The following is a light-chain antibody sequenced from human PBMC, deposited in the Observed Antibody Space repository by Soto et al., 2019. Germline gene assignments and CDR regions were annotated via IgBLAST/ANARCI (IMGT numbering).Light chain of an antibody. CDR2: EVN. CDR1: SSDVGGYNY. CDR3: SSHAGSNHVV. J-gene: IGLJ2*01. V-gene: IGLV2-8*01. Sequence: QSVLTQPPSASGSPGQSVTISCTGTSSDVGGYNYVSWYQQHPGKAPKLMIYEVNKRPSGVPDRFSGSKSGNTASLTVSGLQAEDEADYYCSSHAGSNHVVFGGGTKLTVL.